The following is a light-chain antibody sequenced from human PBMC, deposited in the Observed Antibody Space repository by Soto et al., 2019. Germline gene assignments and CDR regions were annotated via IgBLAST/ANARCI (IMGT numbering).Light chain of an antibody. CDR3: QRRSTLPPYT. V-gene: IGKV3-11*01. CDR1: QSVSSY. Sequence: EIVLTQSPATLSLSPGERATLSCRASQSVSSYLAWYQQKPGQAPRLLIYDASNRATGIPARFSGSGSGTDFTLTISSLEPEDFSVYYCQRRSTLPPYTFGQVNKLEIK. J-gene: IGKJ2*01. CDR2: DAS.